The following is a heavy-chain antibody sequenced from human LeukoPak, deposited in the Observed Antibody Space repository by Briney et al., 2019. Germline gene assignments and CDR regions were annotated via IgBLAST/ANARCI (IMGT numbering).Heavy chain of an antibody. Sequence: SGTLSLTCAVSGGSISSSNWWSWVRQPPGKGLEWIGEIYHSGSTNYNPSLKSRVTISVDKSKNQFSPKLSSVTAADTAVYYCARDLPASSWYFGDAFDIWGQGTMVTVSS. CDR2: IYHSGST. D-gene: IGHD6-13*01. J-gene: IGHJ3*02. CDR3: ARDLPASSWYFGDAFDI. V-gene: IGHV4-4*02. CDR1: GGSISSSNW.